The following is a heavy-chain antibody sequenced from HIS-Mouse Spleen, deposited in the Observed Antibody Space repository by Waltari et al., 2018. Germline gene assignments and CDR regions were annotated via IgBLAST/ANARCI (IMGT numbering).Heavy chain of an antibody. D-gene: IGHD3-22*01. CDR2: IKQDGSEK. CDR3: ARVNIQYYYDSSGYYYWFDP. Sequence: EVQLVESGGGLVQPGGSLRLSCAASGFTFSSYWMSWVRQAPGKGREWVANIKQDGSEKYYVDSVKGRFTISRDNAKNSLYLQMNSLRAEDTAVYYCARVNIQYYYDSSGYYYWFDPWGQGTLVTVSS. V-gene: IGHV3-7*01. J-gene: IGHJ5*02. CDR1: GFTFSSYW.